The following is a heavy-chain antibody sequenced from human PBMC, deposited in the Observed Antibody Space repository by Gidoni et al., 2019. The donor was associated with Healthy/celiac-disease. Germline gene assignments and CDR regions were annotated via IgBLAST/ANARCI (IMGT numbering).Heavy chain of an antibody. Sequence: EVQLVQSGAEVKKPGESLKISCKGSGYSFTSYWIVWVRQMPGKGLEWMGIIYPGDSDTRYSPSFQGQVTISADKSISTAYLQWSVLKASDTAMYYCARHVGSSWLYSERGGYYFDYWGQGTLVTVSS. CDR1: GYSFTSYW. D-gene: IGHD6-13*01. CDR3: ARHVGSSWLYSERGGYYFDY. J-gene: IGHJ4*02. V-gene: IGHV5-51*01. CDR2: IYPGDSDT.